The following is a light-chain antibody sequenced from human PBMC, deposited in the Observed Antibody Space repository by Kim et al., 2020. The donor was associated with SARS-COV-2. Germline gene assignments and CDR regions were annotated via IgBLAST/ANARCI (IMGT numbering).Light chain of an antibody. J-gene: IGKJ1*01. CDR2: WAS. V-gene: IGKV4-1*01. CDR3: HQYSKIPRT. Sequence: DIISCKSSQSALYSSNNKNYLAWYQQKPGQPPQLLIYWASTRQSGVPDRFSGSGSGTDFTLTISSLQAEDVAVYYFHQYSKIPRTFGQGTKVEIK. CDR1: QSALYSSNNKNY.